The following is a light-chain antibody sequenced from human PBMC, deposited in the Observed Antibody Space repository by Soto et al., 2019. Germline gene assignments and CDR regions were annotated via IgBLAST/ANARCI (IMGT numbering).Light chain of an antibody. CDR1: ISDVGAYNY. Sequence: QSVLTQPPSASGSPGQSVTLSCTGAISDVGAYNYVSWYQRRPGIGPRLLIYEVNKRPSGVPARFSGSKSGNTASLTVSGLQAEDEAEYYCSSYSDTNELVFGGGTQLTVL. J-gene: IGLJ2*01. CDR3: SSYSDTNELV. V-gene: IGLV2-8*01. CDR2: EVN.